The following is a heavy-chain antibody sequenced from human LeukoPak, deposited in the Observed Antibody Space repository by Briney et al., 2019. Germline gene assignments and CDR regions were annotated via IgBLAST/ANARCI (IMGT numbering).Heavy chain of an antibody. J-gene: IGHJ6*03. CDR2: IYYSGST. CDR3: MDV. V-gene: IGHV4-59*08. Sequence: SETLSLTCTVSGGSIDSYYWSWIRQPPGKGLEWIGYIYYSGSTYYNPSLKSRVIISVDRSKNQLSLKLSSVTAADTALYYYMDVWGKGTTVTVFS. CDR1: GGSIDSYY.